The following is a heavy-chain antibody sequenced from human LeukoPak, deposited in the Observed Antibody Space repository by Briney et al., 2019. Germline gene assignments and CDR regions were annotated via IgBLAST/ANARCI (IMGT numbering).Heavy chain of an antibody. D-gene: IGHD3-3*01. J-gene: IGHJ4*02. V-gene: IGHV3-23*01. CDR2: ISGSGGST. CDR3: AKVGVTRATFDY. Sequence: GGSLRLFFATSGFTFNSYAISWVRQASGKGLEWVSAISGSGGSTYYADSVKGRFTISRDNSKNTLYLQMNSLRAEDTAVYYCAKVGVTRATFDYWGQGTLVTVSS. CDR1: GFTFNSYA.